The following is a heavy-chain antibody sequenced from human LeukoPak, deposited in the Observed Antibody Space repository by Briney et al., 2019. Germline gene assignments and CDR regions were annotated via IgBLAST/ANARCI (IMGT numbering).Heavy chain of an antibody. J-gene: IGHJ4*02. V-gene: IGHV1-2*06. CDR1: GYTFTGYY. CDR3: ARASSCLYFLDY. CDR2: IIPNSGDT. Sequence: ASVKVSCKASGYTFTGYYIHWVRQAPGQGLEWMGRIIPNSGDTKYAQKFQGRVAMTRDTSISTVYMELSGLRSDDTAVYHCARASSCLYFLDYWGQGTLVTVSS. D-gene: IGHD6-19*01.